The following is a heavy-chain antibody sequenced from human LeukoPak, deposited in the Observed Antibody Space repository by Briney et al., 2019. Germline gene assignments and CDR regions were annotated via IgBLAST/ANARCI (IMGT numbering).Heavy chain of an antibody. Sequence: GGSLRLSCAASGFTFSSDAMHWVRQAPGKGLEWVAVISYDGSNKYYADSVKGRFTISRDNSKNTLYLQMNSLRAEDTAVYYCADGRRGAFDIWGQGTMVTVSS. J-gene: IGHJ3*02. V-gene: IGHV3-30*04. CDR2: ISYDGSNK. CDR1: GFTFSSDA. CDR3: ADGRRGAFDI. D-gene: IGHD5-24*01.